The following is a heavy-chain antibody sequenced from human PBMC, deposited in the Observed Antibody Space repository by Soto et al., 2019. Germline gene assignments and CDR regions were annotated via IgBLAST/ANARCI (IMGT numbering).Heavy chain of an antibody. Sequence: GGSLRLSCAASGFTFSNFWMSWAHQAPGKGLEWVANIKGDGSVTQYVASVEGRFTISRDNAKYSLYLQMNSLRVEDTALYYCVIPTRSVRGMGVWGQGXTVTVYS. CDR3: VIPTRSVRGMGV. CDR1: GFTFSNFW. J-gene: IGHJ6*02. D-gene: IGHD6-6*01. V-gene: IGHV3-7*03. CDR2: IKGDGSVT.